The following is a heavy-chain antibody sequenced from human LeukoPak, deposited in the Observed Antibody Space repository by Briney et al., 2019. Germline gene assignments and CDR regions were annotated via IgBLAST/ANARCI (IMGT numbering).Heavy chain of an antibody. CDR1: GGSISSGGYY. CDR2: IYHSGST. J-gene: IGHJ4*02. Sequence: SETLSLTCTVSGGSISSGGYYWSWIRQPPGKGLEWIGYIYHSGSTYYNPSLKSRVTISVDRSKNQFSLKLSSVTAADTAVYYCARDAPDFWSGYSYYFDYWGQGTLVTVSS. V-gene: IGHV4-30-2*01. CDR3: ARDAPDFWSGYSYYFDY. D-gene: IGHD3-3*01.